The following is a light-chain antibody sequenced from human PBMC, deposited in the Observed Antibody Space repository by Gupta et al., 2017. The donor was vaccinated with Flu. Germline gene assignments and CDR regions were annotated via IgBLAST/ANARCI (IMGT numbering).Light chain of an antibody. J-gene: IGKJ1*01. CDR3: QQYASSPWT. CDR2: GAS. Sequence: ENVLTKSPGTLSLSPGERATLSCRASQSVSGSYLAWYQQKPGQSPRLLIYGASSRATGIPDRFSGSGSGTDFTLTISRLEPEDFAVYFCQQYASSPWTSGQGTKVEVK. CDR1: QSVSGSY. V-gene: IGKV3-20*01.